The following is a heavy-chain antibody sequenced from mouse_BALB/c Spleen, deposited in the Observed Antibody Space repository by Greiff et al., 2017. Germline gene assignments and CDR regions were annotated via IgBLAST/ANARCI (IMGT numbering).Heavy chain of an antibody. D-gene: IGHD2-1*01. CDR3: ARQGYYGNYDWYFDV. CDR1: GFTFSSYA. Sequence: EVKLVESGGGLVKPGGSLKLSCAASGFTFSSYAMSWVRQSPEKRLEWVAEISSGGSYTYYPDTVTGRFTISRDNAKNTLYLEMSSLRSEDTAMYYCARQGYYGNYDWYFDVWGAGTTVTVSS. V-gene: IGHV5-9-4*01. J-gene: IGHJ1*01. CDR2: ISSGGSYT.